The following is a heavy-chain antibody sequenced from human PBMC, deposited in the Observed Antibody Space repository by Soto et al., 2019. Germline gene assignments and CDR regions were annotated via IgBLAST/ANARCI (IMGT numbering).Heavy chain of an antibody. CDR2: IRSKANSYAT. CDR3: TTSGSGYYRGY. Sequence: LRLSCAASGFTFSGSAMHWVRQASGKGLEWVGRIRSKANSYATAYAASVKGRLTISRDDSKNTAYLQMNSLRTEDKAVYYCTTSGSGYYRGYWGQGTLVTVSS. J-gene: IGHJ4*02. CDR1: GFTFSGSA. D-gene: IGHD3-22*01. V-gene: IGHV3-73*01.